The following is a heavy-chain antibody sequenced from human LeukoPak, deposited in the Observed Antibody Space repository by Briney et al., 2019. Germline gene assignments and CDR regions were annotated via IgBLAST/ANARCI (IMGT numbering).Heavy chain of an antibody. CDR3: ARGTTHLWFGEGGNALDI. D-gene: IGHD3-10*01. J-gene: IGHJ3*02. V-gene: IGHV1-2*02. CDR1: GYTFTGSY. CDR2: LDPNSGDT. Sequence: ASVKVSCKASGYTFTGSYLHWVRQAPGQGLEWMGWLDPNSGDTKDALKFQGRVTMTRDTSINTAYMELSRLTSDDTAVYYCARGTTHLWFGEGGNALDIWGQGTMVTVSS.